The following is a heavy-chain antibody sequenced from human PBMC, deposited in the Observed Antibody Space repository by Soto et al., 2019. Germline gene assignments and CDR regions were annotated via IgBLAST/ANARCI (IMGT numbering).Heavy chain of an antibody. CDR2: ISYDGSNK. CDR1: GFTFSSYA. J-gene: IGHJ6*02. V-gene: IGHV3-30-3*01. D-gene: IGHD3-3*01. CDR3: ARGHGNYDFWSGYHTIYGMDV. Sequence: QVQLVESGGGVVQPGRSLRLSCAASGFTFSSYAMHWVRQAPGKGLEWVAVISYDGSNKYYADSVKGRFTISRDNSKNTLYLQMNSLRAEDTAVYYCARGHGNYDFWSGYHTIYGMDVWGQGTTVTVSS.